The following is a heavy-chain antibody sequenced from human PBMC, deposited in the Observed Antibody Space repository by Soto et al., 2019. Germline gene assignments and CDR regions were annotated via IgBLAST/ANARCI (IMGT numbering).Heavy chain of an antibody. J-gene: IGHJ6*02. V-gene: IGHV1-46*01. D-gene: IGHD3-10*01. Sequence: ASVKVSCKASGYTFTSYYMHWVRQAPGQGLEWMGIINPSGGSTSYAQKFQGRVTMTRDTSTSTVYMELSSLRSEDTAVYYCAKRGGSGSYYTAFYYYYGMDVWGQGTTVTVSS. CDR3: AKRGGSGSYYTAFYYYYGMDV. CDR1: GYTFTSYY. CDR2: INPSGGST.